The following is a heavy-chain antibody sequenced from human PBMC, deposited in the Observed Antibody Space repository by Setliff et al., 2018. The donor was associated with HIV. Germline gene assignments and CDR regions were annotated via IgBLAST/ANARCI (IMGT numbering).Heavy chain of an antibody. J-gene: IGHJ6*03. CDR1: GGSFSGYY. CDR2: INHSGST. CDR3: ARSLAYCSGGGCSSGNYYYMDV. D-gene: IGHD2-15*01. Sequence: SETLSLTCAVYGGSFSGYYWSWILQPPGKGLEWIGEINHSGSTNYNPSLKSRVTISVDTSKNQFSLKLSSVTAADTAVYYCARSLAYCSGGGCSSGNYYYMDVWGKGTTVTVSS. V-gene: IGHV4-34*01.